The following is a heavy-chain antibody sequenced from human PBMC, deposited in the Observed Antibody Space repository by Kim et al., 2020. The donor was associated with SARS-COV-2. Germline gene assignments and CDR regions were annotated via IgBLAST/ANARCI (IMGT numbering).Heavy chain of an antibody. CDR2: ISSSGSTI. CDR1: GFTFSSYE. Sequence: GGSLRLSCAASGFTFSSYEMNWVRQAPGKGLEWVSYISSSGSTIYYADSVKGRFTISRDNAKNSLYLQMNSLRAEDTAVYYCAGGFSGDRGILRYFDWDFYYYYGMDVWGQGTTVTVSS. D-gene: IGHD3-9*01. CDR3: AGGFSGDRGILRYFDWDFYYYYGMDV. V-gene: IGHV3-48*03. J-gene: IGHJ6*02.